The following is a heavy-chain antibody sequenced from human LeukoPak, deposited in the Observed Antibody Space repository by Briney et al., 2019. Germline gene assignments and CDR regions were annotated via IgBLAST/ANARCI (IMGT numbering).Heavy chain of an antibody. D-gene: IGHD6-13*01. CDR2: IYPGDSDT. Sequence: GESLKISCRGSGYIFTSYWIGWVRQMPGKGLEWMGIIYPGDSDTRYSPSFQGQVIISADKSTNTAYLQWSSLKASDTAMYYCARRGPAGPFDYWGQGTLVTVSS. V-gene: IGHV5-51*01. J-gene: IGHJ4*02. CDR3: ARRGPAGPFDY. CDR1: GYIFTSYW.